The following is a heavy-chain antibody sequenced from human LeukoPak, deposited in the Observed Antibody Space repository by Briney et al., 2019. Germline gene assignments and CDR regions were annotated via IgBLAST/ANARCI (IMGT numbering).Heavy chain of an antibody. J-gene: IGHJ4*02. Sequence: PGGSLRLSCVASGFTFSSYGMHWVRQAPGKGLEWVAFIRYDGSNKYYADSVKGRFTISRDNSKNTLYLQMNSLRAEDTAVYYCAKGPKYSGSYVDYWGQGTLVTVSS. V-gene: IGHV3-30*02. CDR1: GFTFSSYG. D-gene: IGHD1-26*01. CDR2: IRYDGSNK. CDR3: AKGPKYSGSYVDY.